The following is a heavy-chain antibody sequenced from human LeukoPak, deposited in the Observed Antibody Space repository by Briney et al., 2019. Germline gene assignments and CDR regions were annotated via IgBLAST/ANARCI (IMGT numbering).Heavy chain of an antibody. CDR1: GGTFISYA. CDR2: IIPIFGTA. Sequence: SVKVSCKASGGTFISYAISWARQAPGQGLEWMGGIIPIFGTANYAQKFQGRVTITADESTSTAYMELSSLRSEDTAVYYCAGGVDYVWGSYRLTDLYYFDYWGQGTLVTVSS. J-gene: IGHJ4*02. D-gene: IGHD3-16*02. V-gene: IGHV1-69*13. CDR3: AGGVDYVWGSYRLTDLYYFDY.